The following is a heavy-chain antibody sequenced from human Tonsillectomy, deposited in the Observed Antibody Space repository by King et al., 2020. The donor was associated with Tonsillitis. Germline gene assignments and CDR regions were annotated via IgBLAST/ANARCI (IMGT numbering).Heavy chain of an antibody. Sequence: QLVQSGAELRKPGASVTVSCRTSGDTFTGHFVHWVRQAPGQGLEWMGWINPKSGYTNYVPKFQGRVTLSGDLSITTAYMGLSNLRPDDTAVYYCATNAIGSDVSAYRDFRDWGQGTLVTVSS. CDR1: GDTFTGHF. D-gene: IGHD2-8*01. CDR3: ATNAIGSDVSAYRDFRD. V-gene: IGHV1-2*02. J-gene: IGHJ1*01. CDR2: INPKSGYT.